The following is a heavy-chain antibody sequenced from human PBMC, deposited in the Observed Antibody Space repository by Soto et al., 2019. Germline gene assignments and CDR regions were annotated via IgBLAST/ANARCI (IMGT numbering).Heavy chain of an antibody. CDR1: GGSISSSRSY. V-gene: IGHV4-39*01. D-gene: IGHD6-13*01. CDR3: ARQAAAPGIDLWFDP. Sequence: QLQLQESGPGLVKPSETLSLTCNVSGGSISSSRSYWAWFRQPPGKELEWIANIFYAGNTYNSPSLKSRVTVSVDTSKNQFSLKLDSVTAADTAVYYCARQAAAPGIDLWFDPWGQGTLVTVSS. CDR2: IFYAGNT. J-gene: IGHJ5*02.